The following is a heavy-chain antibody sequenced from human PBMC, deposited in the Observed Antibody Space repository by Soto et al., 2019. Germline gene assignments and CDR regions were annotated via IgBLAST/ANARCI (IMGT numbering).Heavy chain of an antibody. CDR3: ARHPDSDGSPYYYYYSYMDV. D-gene: IGHD1-26*01. V-gene: IGHV4-59*08. Sequence: PSEPLSLTYTVSGGSISSYYWSWIRQPTGKGLEWIGYIYYSGSTNYNPSLKSRVTISVDTSKNQFSLKLSSVTAADTAVYYCARHPDSDGSPYYYYYSYMDVWGKGTTVTVSS. CDR2: IYYSGST. CDR1: GGSISSYY. J-gene: IGHJ6*03.